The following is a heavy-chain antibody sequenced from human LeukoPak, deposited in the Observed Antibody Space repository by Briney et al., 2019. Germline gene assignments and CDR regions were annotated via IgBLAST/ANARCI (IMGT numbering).Heavy chain of an antibody. CDR3: ARGRLRYFDWLLLSWFDP. CDR1: GGSFSGYY. V-gene: IGHV4-34*01. Sequence: SETLSLTCAVYGGSFSGYYWSWIRQPPGKGLEWIGEINHSGSTNYNPSLKGRVTISVDTSKNQFSLKLSSVTAADTAVCYCARGRLRYFDWLLLSWFDPWGQGTLVTVSS. J-gene: IGHJ5*02. D-gene: IGHD3-9*01. CDR2: INHSGST.